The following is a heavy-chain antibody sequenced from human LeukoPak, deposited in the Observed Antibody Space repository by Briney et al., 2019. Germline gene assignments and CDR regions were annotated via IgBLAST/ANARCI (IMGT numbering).Heavy chain of an antibody. D-gene: IGHD6-6*01. V-gene: IGHV1-18*01. CDR3: ARFFRPYYYGMDV. J-gene: IGHJ6*02. Sequence: ASVKVSCKASGYTFTSYGISWVRQAPGQGLEWMGWISAYNGNTNYAQKLQGRVTMTTDTSTSTAYMELRSLRSDATAVYYCARFFRPYYYGMDVWGQGTTVTVSS. CDR2: ISAYNGNT. CDR1: GYTFTSYG.